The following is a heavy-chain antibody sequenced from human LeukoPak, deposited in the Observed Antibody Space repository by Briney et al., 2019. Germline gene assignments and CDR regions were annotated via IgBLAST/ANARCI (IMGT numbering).Heavy chain of an antibody. CDR1: GGTFSSYA. CDR2: IIPIFGTA. D-gene: IGHD3-10*01. V-gene: IGHV1-69*13. CDR3: AGFGELSSPDY. Sequence: GASVKVSCKASGGTFSSYAISWVRQAPGQGLEWMGGIIPIFGTANYAQKFQGRVTITADESTSTAYMELSSLRSEDTAVYYRAGFGELSSPDYWGQGTLVTVSS. J-gene: IGHJ4*02.